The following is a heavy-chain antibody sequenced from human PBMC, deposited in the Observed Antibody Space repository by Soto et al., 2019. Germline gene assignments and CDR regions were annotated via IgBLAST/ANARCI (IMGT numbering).Heavy chain of an antibody. J-gene: IGHJ3*02. CDR3: ARARGLRTRLSAFDI. D-gene: IGHD3-16*01. CDR1: GFTFSSYA. CDR2: ISYDGSNK. Sequence: QVQLVESGGGVVQPGRSLRLSCAASGFTFSSYAMHWVRQAPGKGLEGVAVISYDGSNKYYADSVKGRFTISRDNSKNTLYLQMNSLRAEDTAVYYCARARGLRTRLSAFDIWGQGTMVTVSS. V-gene: IGHV3-30-3*01.